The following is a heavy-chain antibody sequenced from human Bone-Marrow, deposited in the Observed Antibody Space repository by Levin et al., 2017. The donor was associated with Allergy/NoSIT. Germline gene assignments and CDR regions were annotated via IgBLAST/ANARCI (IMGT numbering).Heavy chain of an antibody. J-gene: IGHJ6*03. CDR2: VHTRGTT. CDR3: AKMSYYYYVDV. V-gene: IGHV4-61*02. Sequence: PSETLSLTCTVPGASISTGNNYWTWIRQPAGKGLEWVGRVHTRGTTNSNPSLESRVTISVDTTKNQYSLKLSSVTAADTAVYYCAKMSYYYYVDVWGEGTAVTVSS. D-gene: IGHD3-16*01. CDR1: GASISTGNNY.